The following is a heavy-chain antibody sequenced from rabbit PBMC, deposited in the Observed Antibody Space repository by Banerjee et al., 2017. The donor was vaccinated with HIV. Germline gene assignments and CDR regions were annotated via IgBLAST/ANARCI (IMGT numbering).Heavy chain of an antibody. CDR1: GFDFSSYY. CDR2: IDPVFGST. J-gene: IGHJ4*01. V-gene: IGHV1S7*01. CDR3: ASNPGYGGSGYASFPL. D-gene: IGHD8-1*01. Sequence: QSLEESGGDLVKPGASLKLSCKASGFDFSSYYMSWVRQAPGKGLEWIGYIDPVFGSTYCASWVNGRFTISSHNAQNTLYLQLNSLTAADAATYFCASNPGYGGSGYASFPLWGPGTLVTVS.